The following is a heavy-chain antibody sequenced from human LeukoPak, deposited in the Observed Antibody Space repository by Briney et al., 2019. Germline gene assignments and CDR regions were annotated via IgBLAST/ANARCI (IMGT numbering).Heavy chain of an antibody. J-gene: IGHJ6*03. CDR2: VYYGGTT. CDR3: ATSHDTSTYYFYMDV. CDR1: GGSLSSYDYY. D-gene: IGHD3-22*01. V-gene: IGHV4-39*01. Sequence: PSETLSLTCTVSGGSLSSYDYYWGWIRQPPGKGLEWIGNVYYGGTTYYNPSLRGRLTTSMDTSKNQFSLKLNSVTAADTAVYFCATSHDTSTYYFYMDVWGKGTTVTVSS.